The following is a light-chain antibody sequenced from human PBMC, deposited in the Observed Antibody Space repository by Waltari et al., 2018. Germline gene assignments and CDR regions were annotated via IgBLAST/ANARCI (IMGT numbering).Light chain of an antibody. V-gene: IGLV2-23*02. CDR3: CSYAGNKWL. J-gene: IGLJ3*02. Sequence: QSALTQPASVSGSPGQSITIPCSGSSGYVGLFNLVSWYQQHPGKAPQLIIYHVADRPSGVSYRFSASKSGHTASLTISGLQPEDEADYYCCSYAGNKWLFGGGTKVTVL. CDR1: SGYVGLFNL. CDR2: HVA.